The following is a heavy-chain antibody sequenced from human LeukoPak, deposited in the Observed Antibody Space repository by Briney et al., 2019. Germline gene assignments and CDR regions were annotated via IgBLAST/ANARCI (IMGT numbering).Heavy chain of an antibody. CDR1: GYTFTSYA. Sequence: ASVKVSCKASGYTFTSYAMHWVRQAPGQRLEWMGWINAGNGNTKYSQKFQGRVTITRDTSASTAYMELSSLRSEDTAVYYCARDDSSGYYYGYWGQGTLVIVSS. J-gene: IGHJ4*02. CDR3: ARDDSSGYYYGY. CDR2: INAGNGNT. V-gene: IGHV1-3*01. D-gene: IGHD3-22*01.